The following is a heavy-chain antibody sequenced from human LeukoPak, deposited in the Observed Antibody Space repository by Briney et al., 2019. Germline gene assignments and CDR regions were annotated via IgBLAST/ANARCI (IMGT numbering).Heavy chain of an antibody. CDR3: ARGATFGGTQGAYYYYGMDV. J-gene: IGHJ6*02. CDR2: ISGSGGST. V-gene: IGHV3-23*01. Sequence: HAGGSLRLSCAASGFTFSSYDMSWVRQAPGRGLEWVSAISGSGGSTYYADPVKGRFTISRDNSKNTLYLQMNSLRAEDTAVYYCARGATFGGTQGAYYYYGMDVWGQGTTVTVSS. CDR1: GFTFSSYD. D-gene: IGHD3-16*01.